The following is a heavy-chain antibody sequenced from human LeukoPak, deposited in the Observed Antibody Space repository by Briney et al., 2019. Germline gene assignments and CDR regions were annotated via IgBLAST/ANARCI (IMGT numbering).Heavy chain of an antibody. Sequence: GGSLRLSCAASGFTFSSYGMHWVRQAPGKGLEGVAFIRYDGSNKYYADSVKGRFTISRDNAKNSLSLQMNSLRAEDTAVYYCARGRIAAAGRDAFDIWGQGTMVTVSS. CDR3: ARGRIAAAGRDAFDI. CDR1: GFTFSSYG. D-gene: IGHD6-13*01. J-gene: IGHJ3*02. V-gene: IGHV3-30*02. CDR2: IRYDGSNK.